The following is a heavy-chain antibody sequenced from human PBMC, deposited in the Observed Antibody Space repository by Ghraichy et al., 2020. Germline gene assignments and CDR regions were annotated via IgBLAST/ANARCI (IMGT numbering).Heavy chain of an antibody. D-gene: IGHD2/OR15-2a*01. CDR3: ARGRDGGSVIRDYYDY. Sequence: GGSLRLSCAASGFTFSSYAMHWVRQAPGKGLEWVAVISYDGSNKYYADSVKGRFTISRDNSKNTLYLQMNSLRAEDTAVYYCARGRDGGSVIRDYYDYWGEGTLLTVSS. CDR2: ISYDGSNK. J-gene: IGHJ4*02. V-gene: IGHV3-30-3*01. CDR1: GFTFSSYA.